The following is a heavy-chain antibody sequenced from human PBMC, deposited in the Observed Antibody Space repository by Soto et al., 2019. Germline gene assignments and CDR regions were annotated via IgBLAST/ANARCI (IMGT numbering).Heavy chain of an antibody. V-gene: IGHV4-30-2*01. CDR1: GGSISSGGYS. Sequence: QLQLQESGSGLVKPSQTLSLTCAVSGGSISSGGYSWSWIRQPPGKGLEWIGYIYHSGSTYYNPSLKSRVTISVDRSKNQFSRKLSSVTAADTAVYYWARGGGHSSSSAPGGMDVWGQGTTVTVSS. J-gene: IGHJ6*02. CDR2: IYHSGST. D-gene: IGHD6-19*01. CDR3: ARGGGHSSSSAPGGMDV.